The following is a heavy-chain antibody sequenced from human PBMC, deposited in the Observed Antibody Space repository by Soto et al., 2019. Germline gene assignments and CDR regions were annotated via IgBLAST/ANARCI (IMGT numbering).Heavy chain of an antibody. CDR1: GGTFISYA. Sequence: SVKVSFKASGGTFISYAISWVRQAPGQGLEWMGGIIPIFGTANYAQKFQGRVTITADKSTSTAYMELSSLRSEDTAVYYCARLNYYGSGSYSHYYYCYGMDVWGQGTTVTVSS. CDR2: IIPIFGTA. D-gene: IGHD3-10*01. J-gene: IGHJ6*02. V-gene: IGHV1-69*06. CDR3: ARLNYYGSGSYSHYYYCYGMDV.